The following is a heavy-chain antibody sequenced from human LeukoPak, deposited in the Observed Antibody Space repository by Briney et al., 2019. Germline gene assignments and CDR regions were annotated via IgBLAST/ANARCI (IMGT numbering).Heavy chain of an antibody. CDR1: GGSISSYY. CDR3: ARATPTGGNGYFDY. D-gene: IGHD2-8*02. J-gene: IGHJ4*02. Sequence: SETLSLTCTVSGGSISSYYWSWIRQPAGKGLEWIGRIYTSGSTNYNPSLKSRVTMSVDTSKNQFSLKLSSVTAADTAVYYCARATPTGGNGYFDYWGQGTLATVSS. CDR2: IYTSGST. V-gene: IGHV4-4*07.